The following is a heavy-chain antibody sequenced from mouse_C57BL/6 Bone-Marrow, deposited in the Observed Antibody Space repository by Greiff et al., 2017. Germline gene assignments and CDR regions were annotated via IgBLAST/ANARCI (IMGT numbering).Heavy chain of an antibody. V-gene: IGHV1-82*01. Sequence: VQLQQSGPELVKPGASVKISCKASGYAFSSSWMNWVKQRPGKGLEWIGRIYPGDGDTNYNGKFKGKATLTADKSSSTAYMQLSSLTSDDSAVYCCARGLGRRGDYFDYWGQGTTLTVSS. CDR1: GYAFSSSW. D-gene: IGHD4-1*01. CDR3: ARGLGRRGDYFDY. CDR2: IYPGDGDT. J-gene: IGHJ2*01.